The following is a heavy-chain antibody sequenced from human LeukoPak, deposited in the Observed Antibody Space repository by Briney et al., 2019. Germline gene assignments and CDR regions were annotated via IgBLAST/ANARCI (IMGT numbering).Heavy chain of an antibody. CDR2: IYTSVST. D-gene: IGHD3-3*01. J-gene: IGHJ6*03. V-gene: IGHV4-4*07. CDR1: GGSISSYY. CDR3: ARAGKTIFGVVGYYYYYMDV. Sequence: PSETLSLTCTVSGGSISSYYWSWIRQPAGKGLEWIGRIYTSVSTNYNPSLKSRVTISVDKSKNQFSLKLSSVTAADTAVYYCARAGKTIFGVVGYYYYYMDVWGKGTTVTDSS.